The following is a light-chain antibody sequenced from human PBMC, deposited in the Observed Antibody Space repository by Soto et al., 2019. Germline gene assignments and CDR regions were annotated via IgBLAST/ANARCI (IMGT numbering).Light chain of an antibody. Sequence: EIVLTQSPATLSSFPGDRVTLSCRASQYINTRLAWYQHRPGQAPRLLIYHTSLRAAGIPARFSASGSGTDFTLTISDVQPEDFALYYCHQRQSWPRTFGQGTKVDIK. J-gene: IGKJ1*01. CDR1: QYINTR. V-gene: IGKV3-11*01. CDR2: HTS. CDR3: HQRQSWPRT.